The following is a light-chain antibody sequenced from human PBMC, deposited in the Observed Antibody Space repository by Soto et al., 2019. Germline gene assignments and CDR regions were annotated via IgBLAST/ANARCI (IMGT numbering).Light chain of an antibody. V-gene: IGKV1-27*01. Sequence: DIQMTQSPSSLSASVGDRVTITCRASQGISNYLAWYQQKPGKVPKLLISDAYTLQSGVPSRFSGSGSGTDFTLTISSLQPEDVATYYCQNYKSAPLLTFGPGTTVDL. J-gene: IGKJ3*01. CDR2: DAY. CDR1: QGISNY. CDR3: QNYKSAPLLT.